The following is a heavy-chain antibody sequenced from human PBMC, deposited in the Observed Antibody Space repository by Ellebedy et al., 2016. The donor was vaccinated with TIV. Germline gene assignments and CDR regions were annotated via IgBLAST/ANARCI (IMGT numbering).Heavy chain of an antibody. Sequence: MPSETLSLTCTVSGGSVSSTNHYWSWIRQPLGKGLEWIGYIYYSGRTDYNPSLKSRVTISIDLSKNQFSLRLSSVTAADTAVYYCARVAYGGLCKYWGQGTLVTVSS. V-gene: IGHV4-61*01. CDR2: IYYSGRT. CDR3: ARVAYGGLCKY. CDR1: GGSVSSTNHY. J-gene: IGHJ4*02. D-gene: IGHD4-23*01.